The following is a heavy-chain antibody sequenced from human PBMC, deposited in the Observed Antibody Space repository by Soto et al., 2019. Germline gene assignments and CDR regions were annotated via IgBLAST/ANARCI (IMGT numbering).Heavy chain of an antibody. CDR1: GGSISSYY. J-gene: IGHJ5*02. CDR3: ARGGTGITMVRGVIGP. Sequence: LPETLSLTCTVSGGSISSYYWSWIRQPPGKGLEWIGYIYYSGSTNYNPSLKSRVTISVDTSKNQFSLKLSSVTAADTAVYYCARGGTGITMVRGVIGPWGQGTLVTVSS. V-gene: IGHV4-59*01. CDR2: IYYSGST. D-gene: IGHD3-10*01.